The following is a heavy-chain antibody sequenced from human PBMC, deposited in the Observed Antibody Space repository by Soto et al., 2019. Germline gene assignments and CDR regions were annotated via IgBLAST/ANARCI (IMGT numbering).Heavy chain of an antibody. V-gene: IGHV1-18*01. CDR3: ARGSGKDY. CDR1: GGTFSSYA. Sequence: ASVKVSCKASGGTFSSYAISWVRQAPGQGLEWVGWINTNNGNTNYAQKLQGRVTVTTDTSTSTAYMELRSLTSDDTAVYYCARGSGKDYWGQGTLVTVSS. J-gene: IGHJ4*02. CDR2: INTNNGNT. D-gene: IGHD1-26*01.